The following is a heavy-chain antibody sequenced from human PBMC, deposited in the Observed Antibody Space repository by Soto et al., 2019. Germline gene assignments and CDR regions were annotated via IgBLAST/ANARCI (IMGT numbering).Heavy chain of an antibody. V-gene: IGHV1-18*01. CDR1: GYTFTNHG. D-gene: IGHD6-13*01. CDR2: ISPYNGDT. CDR3: ARGGISSWEGLDC. Sequence: ASVKVSCKASGYTFTNHGISWVRQAPGEGLEWMGWISPYNGDTNNAQKFQGRVTMTTDTPTNTGFMELTRLTSDDTAVYYCARGGISSWEGLDCWGKGTLVTVSS. J-gene: IGHJ4*02.